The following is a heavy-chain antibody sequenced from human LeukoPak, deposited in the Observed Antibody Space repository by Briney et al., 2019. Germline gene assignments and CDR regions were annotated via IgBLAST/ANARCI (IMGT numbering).Heavy chain of an antibody. CDR2: INWNGGNT. CDR1: GFTFYEYG. V-gene: IGHV3-20*01. Sequence: PGGSLRLSCAASGFTFYEYGMSWVRHAPGKGLEWVSGINWNGGNTDYADSVKGRFTISRDNAKNSLYLQMNSLRAEDTALYHCARVSYGSGSYYNPPDYWGQGTLVTVSS. CDR3: ARVSYGSGSYYNPPDY. J-gene: IGHJ4*02. D-gene: IGHD3-10*01.